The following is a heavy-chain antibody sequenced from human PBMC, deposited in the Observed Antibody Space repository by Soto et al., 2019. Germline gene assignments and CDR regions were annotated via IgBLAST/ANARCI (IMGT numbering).Heavy chain of an antibody. CDR3: ARGADGPGWFDP. CDR2: IYSGGST. Sequence: EVQLVESGGGLVQPGGSLRLSCAASGFTVSTNYMSWVRQAPGKGLVWVSVIYSGGSTYYADSVKGRFTISRDNSKNTLYLQMNSMRAEDTAVYYCARGADGPGWFDPWGQGTLVTVSS. J-gene: IGHJ5*02. CDR1: GFTVSTNY. V-gene: IGHV3-66*01.